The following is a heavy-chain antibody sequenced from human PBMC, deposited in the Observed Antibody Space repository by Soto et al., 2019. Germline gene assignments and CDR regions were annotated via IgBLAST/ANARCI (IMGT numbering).Heavy chain of an antibody. V-gene: IGHV3-7*05. D-gene: IGHD2-2*01. CDR2: INEDGSDT. CDR3: AKDEPYASYEY. CDR1: GFMFSSSW. Sequence: PGGSLRLSCAASGFMFSSSWMTWVRQAPGRGPEYVASINEDGSDTYFLGSVKGRFIIFRDNARNLLYLEMNILRAEDSAVYFCAKDEPYASYEYWGRGTLVTVSS. J-gene: IGHJ4*02.